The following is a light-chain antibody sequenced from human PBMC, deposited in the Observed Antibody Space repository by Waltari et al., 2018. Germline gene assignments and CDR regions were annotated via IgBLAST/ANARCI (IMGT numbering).Light chain of an antibody. J-gene: IGLJ2*01. V-gene: IGLV1-40*01. CDR3: QCYDSRLSGSL. CDR1: SANIGARAL. CDR2: ANT. Sequence: QSVLTQPPSVSGAPGQRVAISCTGSSANIGARALIPWYQQLPGTAPKLLIYANTNRPSGVPDRFSASKSGTSASLAITGLQPGDEADYYCQCYDSRLSGSLFGGGTKVTVL.